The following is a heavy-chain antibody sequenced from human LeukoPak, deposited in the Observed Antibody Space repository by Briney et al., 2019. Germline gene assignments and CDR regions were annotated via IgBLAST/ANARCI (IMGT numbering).Heavy chain of an antibody. Sequence: SETLSLTCTVSGGSISSSSYYWGWIRQPPRKGLEWIGSIYYSGRTYYNPSLKSRVTISVDTSKNQFSLKLSSVTAADTAVYYCARRGKLLWFGELFESWFDPWGQGTLVTVSS. CDR1: GGSISSSSYY. J-gene: IGHJ5*02. CDR2: IYYSGRT. CDR3: ARRGKLLWFGELFESWFDP. D-gene: IGHD3-10*01. V-gene: IGHV4-39*01.